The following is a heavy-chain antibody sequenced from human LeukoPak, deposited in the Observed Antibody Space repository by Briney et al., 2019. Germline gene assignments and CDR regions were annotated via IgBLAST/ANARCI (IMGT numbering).Heavy chain of an antibody. CDR1: GFTFSSYS. D-gene: IGHD3-16*01. CDR2: ISSSSSYI. J-gene: IGHJ4*02. Sequence: GGSLRLSCAASGFTFSSYSMNWVRQAPGKGLEWVSSISSSSSYIYYADSVKGRFTISRDNAKKSLYLQMNSLRAEDTAVYYCARSDWGSPDYWGQGTLVTVSS. CDR3: ARSDWGSPDY. V-gene: IGHV3-21*01.